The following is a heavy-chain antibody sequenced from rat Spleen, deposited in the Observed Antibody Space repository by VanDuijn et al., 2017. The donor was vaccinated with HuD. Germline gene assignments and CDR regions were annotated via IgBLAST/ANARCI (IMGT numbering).Heavy chain of an antibody. CDR1: GFTFSDYY. V-gene: IGHV5-7*01. CDR3: ARRHYDGAYGYFDF. D-gene: IGHD1-12*02. CDR2: INYDGSST. Sequence: EVQLVESDGGLVQPGRSLKLSCAASGFTFSDYYMAWVRQAPTKGLEWVATINYDGSSTYFRDSVKGRFTISRDNAKTTLYLQMDSLRSEDTATYYCARRHYDGAYGYFDFWGPGTMVTVSS. J-gene: IGHJ1*01.